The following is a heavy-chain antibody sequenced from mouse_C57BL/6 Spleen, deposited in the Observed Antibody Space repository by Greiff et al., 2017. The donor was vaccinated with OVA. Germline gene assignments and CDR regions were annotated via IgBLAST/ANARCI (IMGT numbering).Heavy chain of an antibody. Sequence: QVQLQQPGAELVKPGASVKLSCKASGYTFTSYWMHWVKQRPGQGLEWIGMIHPNSGSTNYNEKFKSKATLTVDKSSSTAYMQISSLTSEDSAVYYCARPPIYDGYYVYFDVWGTGTTVTVSS. CDR1: GYTFTSYW. CDR3: ARPPIYDGYYVYFDV. D-gene: IGHD2-3*01. J-gene: IGHJ1*03. V-gene: IGHV1-64*01. CDR2: IHPNSGST.